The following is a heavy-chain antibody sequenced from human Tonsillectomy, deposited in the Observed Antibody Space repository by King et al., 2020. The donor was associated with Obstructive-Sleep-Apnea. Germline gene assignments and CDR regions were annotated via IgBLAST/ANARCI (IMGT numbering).Heavy chain of an antibody. V-gene: IGHV3-43*01. CDR2: ITWVGGSK. Sequence: VQLVESGGVVVQPGGSLRLSCAASGFTFDDYTMHWVRQAPGKGLEGVALITWVGGSKYYADSVKGRFTISRDNSKNSLYLQMNSLRTEDTALYYCAKAILVMTTMSGPDSWGQGTLVTVSS. CDR3: AKAILVMTTMSGPDS. D-gene: IGHD4-17*01. J-gene: IGHJ5*02. CDR1: GFTFDDYT.